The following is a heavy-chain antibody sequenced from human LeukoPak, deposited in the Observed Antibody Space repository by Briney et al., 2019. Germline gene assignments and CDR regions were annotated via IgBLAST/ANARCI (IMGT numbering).Heavy chain of an antibody. CDR2: ISSSSSYT. CDR1: GFTFSDYY. Sequence: PGGSLRLSCAASGFTFSDYYMSWIRQDPGKGLEWVSYISSSSSYTNYADSVKGRFTISRDNAKNSLYLQMNSLRAEDTAVYYCARDRPAGTAASYYYYGMDVWGKGTTVTVSS. J-gene: IGHJ6*04. CDR3: ARDRPAGTAASYYYYGMDV. V-gene: IGHV3-11*06. D-gene: IGHD2-2*01.